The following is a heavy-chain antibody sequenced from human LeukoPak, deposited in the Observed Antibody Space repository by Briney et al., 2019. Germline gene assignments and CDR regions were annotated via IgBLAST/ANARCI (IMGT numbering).Heavy chain of an antibody. V-gene: IGHV3-23*01. J-gene: IGHJ6*03. CDR2: ISGSGGST. D-gene: IGHD2-2*01. CDR1: GFNFRAYW. Sequence: GGSLRLSCTTSGFNFRAYWMAWVRQAPGKGLEWVSAISGSGGSTYYADSVKGRFTISRDNSKNTLYLQMNSLRAEDTAVYYCARVGDCSSTSCYYMDVWGKGTTVTVSS. CDR3: ARVGDCSSTSCYYMDV.